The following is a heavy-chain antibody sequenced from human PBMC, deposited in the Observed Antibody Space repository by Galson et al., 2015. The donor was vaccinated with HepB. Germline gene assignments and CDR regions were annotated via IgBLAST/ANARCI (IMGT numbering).Heavy chain of an antibody. V-gene: IGHV1-24*01. CDR2: FHAEDGET. Sequence: SVKVSCKVSGYTLTELSMHWVRQAPGKGLEWVGGFHAEDGETIYAQKFRGRVTMTEDTSTETAYMELISLRSEDTAIYYCATGVDRFFDYWGQGTLVSVPS. CDR1: GYTLTELS. CDR3: ATGVDRFFDY. D-gene: IGHD3-9*01. J-gene: IGHJ4*02.